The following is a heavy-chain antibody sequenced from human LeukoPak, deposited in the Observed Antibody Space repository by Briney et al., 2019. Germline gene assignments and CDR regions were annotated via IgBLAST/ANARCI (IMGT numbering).Heavy chain of an antibody. D-gene: IGHD6-13*01. J-gene: IGHJ3*02. CDR3: VKDRSYSSTFGFDM. CDR2: ISWNGGRT. CDR1: GFTFDHYA. V-gene: IGHV3-9*03. Sequence: GGSLRLSCVASGFTFDHYAMHWVLQGPGMGLEWVSGISWNGGRTDYADSVKGRFTISRDNAKNSLYLQMNTLRPEDMALYYCVKDRSYSSTFGFDMWGQGTMVTVSS.